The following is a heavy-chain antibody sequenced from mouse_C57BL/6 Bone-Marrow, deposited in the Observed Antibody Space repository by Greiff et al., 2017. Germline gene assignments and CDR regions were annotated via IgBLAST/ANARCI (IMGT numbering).Heavy chain of an antibody. CDR3: AREGVGYVLDF. D-gene: IGHD2-2*01. CDR2: IDPSDSYT. J-gene: IGHJ2*01. CDR1: GYTFTSYW. Sequence: QVQLQQPGAELVKPGASVKLSCKASGYTFTSYWMQWVKQRPGQGLEWIGEIDPSDSYTNYNQKFKGKATLTVDTSSSTAYMQLSSLTSEDSAVYYCAREGVGYVLDFGGQGTTLTVSS. V-gene: IGHV1-50*01.